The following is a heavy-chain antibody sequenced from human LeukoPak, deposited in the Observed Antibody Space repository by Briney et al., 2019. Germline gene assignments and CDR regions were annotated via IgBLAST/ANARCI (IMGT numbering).Heavy chain of an antibody. CDR2: IYTSGST. D-gene: IGHD6-13*01. Sequence: SQTLSLTCTVSGGSISSGSYYWSWIRQPAGKGLEWIGRIYTSGSTNYNPSLKSRVTISVDTSKNQFSLKLSSVTAADTAVYYCASGHRTVKGGIAAKIDYWGQGTLVTVSS. J-gene: IGHJ4*02. CDR3: ASGHRTVKGGIAAKIDY. V-gene: IGHV4-61*02. CDR1: GGSISSGSYY.